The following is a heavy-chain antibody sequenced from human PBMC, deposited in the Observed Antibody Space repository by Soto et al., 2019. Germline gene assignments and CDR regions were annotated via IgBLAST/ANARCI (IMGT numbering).Heavy chain of an antibody. D-gene: IGHD2-21*02. CDR1: GFTFSDYY. CDR3: ARAKSDRYGMDV. CDR2: ISDSGSTI. J-gene: IGHJ6*02. V-gene: IGHV3-11*01. Sequence: QVQLVESGXXXVKAGGSLRLSCAASGFTFSDYYMTWIRQAPGKGLEWVSYISDSGSTIYYADSVKGRFTISRANAKNSLYLQMNSLRAEDTAVYYCARAKSDRYGMDVWGQGTTVTVSS.